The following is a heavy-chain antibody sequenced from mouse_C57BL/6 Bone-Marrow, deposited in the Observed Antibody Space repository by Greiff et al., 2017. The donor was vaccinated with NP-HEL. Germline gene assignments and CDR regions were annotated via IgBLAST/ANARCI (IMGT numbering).Heavy chain of an antibody. V-gene: IGHV5-9*01. D-gene: IGHD1-1*01. CDR3: ARQGGKNYYGSSLAY. CDR1: GFTFSSYT. J-gene: IGHJ3*01. Sequence: EVHLVESGGGLVKPGGSLKLSCAASGFTFSSYTMSWVRQTPEKRLEWVATISGGGGNTYYPDSVKGRFTISRDNAKNTLYLQMSSLRSEDTALYYCARQGGKNYYGSSLAYWGQGTLVTVSA. CDR2: ISGGGGNT.